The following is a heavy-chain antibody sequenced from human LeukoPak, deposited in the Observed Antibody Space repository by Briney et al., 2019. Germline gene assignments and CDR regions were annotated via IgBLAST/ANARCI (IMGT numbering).Heavy chain of an antibody. V-gene: IGHV3-30*18. D-gene: IGHD4-17*01. Sequence: GGSLRLSCAASGFTFSSYGMHWVRQAPGKGLEWVAVISYDGSNKYYADSVKGRFTISRDNSKNTLYLQMSSLRAEDTAVYYCAKFHGDQPFDYWGQGTLVTVSS. J-gene: IGHJ4*02. CDR2: ISYDGSNK. CDR3: AKFHGDQPFDY. CDR1: GFTFSSYG.